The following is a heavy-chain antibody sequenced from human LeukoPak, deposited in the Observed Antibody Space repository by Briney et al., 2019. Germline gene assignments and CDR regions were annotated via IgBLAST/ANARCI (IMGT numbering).Heavy chain of an antibody. CDR3: ASYPTISSGWPYYFDY. J-gene: IGHJ4*02. CDR2: ISSSGSTI. V-gene: IGHV3-48*03. Sequence: PGGSLRLSCAASGFTFSSYEMNWVRQAPGKGLEWVSYISSSGSTIYYADSVKGRFTISRDNAKNSLYLQMNSLRAEDTAVYYCASYPTISSGWPYYFDYWGQGTLVTVSS. D-gene: IGHD6-19*01. CDR1: GFTFSSYE.